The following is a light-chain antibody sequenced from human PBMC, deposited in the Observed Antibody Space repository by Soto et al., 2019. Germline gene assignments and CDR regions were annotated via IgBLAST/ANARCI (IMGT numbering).Light chain of an antibody. CDR1: QSVSSN. V-gene: IGKV3-15*01. CDR3: QQYDNWPVT. J-gene: IGKJ1*01. CDR2: GAS. Sequence: EIVMTQSPATLSVSPGERATLSCRASQSVSSNLAWYQQKPGQAPRLLIYGASTRATGITARFSGSGSGTEFTLTISSLQSEDFAVYSCQQYDNWPVTFGQGTKVEI.